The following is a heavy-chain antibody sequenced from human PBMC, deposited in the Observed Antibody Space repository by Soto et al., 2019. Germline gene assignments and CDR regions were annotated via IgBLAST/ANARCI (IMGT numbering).Heavy chain of an antibody. CDR1: GFTFSSYW. CDR2: INTDGSST. J-gene: IGHJ4*02. Sequence: EVQLVESGGGLVQPGGSLRLSCAASGFTFSSYWMLWVRQAPGKGLVWVSRINTDGSSTSYADSVKGRFTISRDNAKNTLYLQMNSLRAEDTAVYYCARNDPSGNYPPMDYWGQGTLVTVSS. CDR3: ARNDPSGNYPPMDY. D-gene: IGHD1-7*01. V-gene: IGHV3-74*01.